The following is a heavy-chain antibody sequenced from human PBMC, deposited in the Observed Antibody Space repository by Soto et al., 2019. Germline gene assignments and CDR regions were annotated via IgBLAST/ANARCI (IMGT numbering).Heavy chain of an antibody. J-gene: IGHJ5*02. Sequence: PGGSLRLSCVASGFSFSSSALTWVRQAPGKGLEWVADISVQGGTTYYADSVKGRFIISRDNSKNTLSLQMTSLRVEDTAVYYCAKDSDYSIRESNWFDAWGPGTLVTVSS. CDR1: GFSFSSSA. CDR3: AKDSDYSIRESNWFDA. CDR2: ISVQGGTT. D-gene: IGHD4-4*01. V-gene: IGHV3-23*01.